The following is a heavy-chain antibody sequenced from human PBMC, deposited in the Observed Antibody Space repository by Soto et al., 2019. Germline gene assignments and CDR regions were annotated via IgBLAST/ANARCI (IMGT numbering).Heavy chain of an antibody. J-gene: IGHJ6*02. Sequence: EVQLLESGGGLVQPGGSLRLSCAASGFPFSSYAMSWVRLAPGKGLEWVSGISGVGGSSFYADSVKGRFTISRDNSKTTLYLQMNSVRAEDTAVFYCAKDSRSRGWSYYYYGMDVWGQGTTVTVSS. V-gene: IGHV3-23*01. D-gene: IGHD2-15*01. CDR2: ISGVGGSS. CDR3: AKDSRSRGWSYYYYGMDV. CDR1: GFPFSSYA.